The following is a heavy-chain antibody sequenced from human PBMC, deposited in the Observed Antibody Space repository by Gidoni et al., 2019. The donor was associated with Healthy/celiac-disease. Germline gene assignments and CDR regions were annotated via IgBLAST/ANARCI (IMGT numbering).Heavy chain of an antibody. J-gene: IGHJ6*02. CDR2: IWYDGSNK. D-gene: IGHD2-2*01. V-gene: IGHV3-33*01. CDR3: ARACSTSCYYGMDV. CDR1: GFTFSSYG. Sequence: QVQLVESGGGVVQPGRSLRLSCAASGFTFSSYGMHWVRQAPGKGLEWVAVIWYDGSNKYYADSVKGRFTISRDNSKNTLYLQMNSLRAEDTAVYYCARACSTSCYYGMDVWGQGTTVTVSS.